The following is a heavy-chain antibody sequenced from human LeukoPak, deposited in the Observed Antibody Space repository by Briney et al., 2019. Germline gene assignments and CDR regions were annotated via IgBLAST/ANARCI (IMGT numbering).Heavy chain of an antibody. CDR2: FYYSGST. CDR3: ARDPGDYGDY. Sequence: SETLSLTCAVSGGSISRGGYSWSWIRQPPGKGLEWIGYFYYSGSTYYNPSLKSRVTISLDTSKNQLSLKLSSVTAADTAVYYCARDPGDYGDYWGQGTLVTVSS. CDR1: GGSISRGGYS. V-gene: IGHV4-30-4*07. J-gene: IGHJ4*02. D-gene: IGHD4-17*01.